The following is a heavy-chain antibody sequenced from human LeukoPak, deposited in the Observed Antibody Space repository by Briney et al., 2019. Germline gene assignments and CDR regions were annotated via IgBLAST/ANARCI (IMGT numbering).Heavy chain of an antibody. CDR2: IYHSGST. Sequence: PSETLSLTCAVSGYSISSGYYWGWIRQPQGQGLESIGSIYHSGSTYSNPSLKSRVTISVDTSKNQFSLKLSSLTAADTAVYYCARNVDTAMVNWGQGTLVTVSS. V-gene: IGHV4-38-2*01. J-gene: IGHJ4*02. D-gene: IGHD5-18*01. CDR1: GYSISSGYY. CDR3: ARNVDTAMVN.